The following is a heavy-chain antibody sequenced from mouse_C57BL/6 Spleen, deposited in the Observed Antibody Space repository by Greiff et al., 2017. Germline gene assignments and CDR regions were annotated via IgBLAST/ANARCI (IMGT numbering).Heavy chain of an antibody. Sequence: QVQLQQPGAELVMPGASVKLSCKASGYTFTSYWMHWVKQRPGQGLEWIGEIDPSDSYTNYNQKFKGKSTLTVDKSSSTAYMQLSSLTSEDSAVYYCARSTQYYYFDYWGQGTTLTVSS. CDR2: IDPSDSYT. J-gene: IGHJ2*01. CDR3: ARSTQYYYFDY. CDR1: GYTFTSYW. D-gene: IGHD5-1*01. V-gene: IGHV1-69*01.